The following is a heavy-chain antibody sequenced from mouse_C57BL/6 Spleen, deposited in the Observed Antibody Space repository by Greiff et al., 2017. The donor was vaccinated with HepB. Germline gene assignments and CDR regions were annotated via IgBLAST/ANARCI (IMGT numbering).Heavy chain of an antibody. CDR2: IFPGSGST. D-gene: IGHD6-5*01. CDR1: GYTFTDYY. J-gene: IGHJ2*01. V-gene: IGHV1-75*01. CDR3: ARSAYGPYYFDY. Sequence: VKLQESGPELVKPGASVKISCKASGYTFTDYYINWVKQRPGQGLEWIGWIFPGSGSTYYNEKFKGKATLTVDKSSSTAYMLLSSLTSEDSAVYFCARSAYGPYYFDYWGQGTTLTVSS.